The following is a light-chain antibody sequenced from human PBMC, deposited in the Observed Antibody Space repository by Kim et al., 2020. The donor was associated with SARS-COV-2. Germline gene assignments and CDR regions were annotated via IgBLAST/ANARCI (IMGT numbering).Light chain of an antibody. CDR3: NSRDSSGNHLV. J-gene: IGLJ3*02. CDR1: SLRNYY. Sequence: ALDQTVRITCQGDSLRNYYASWYQQKPRQAPVVVIYGRNDRPSGIPDRFSGSNSGNTASLTITGAQAEDEANYYCNSRDSSGNHLVFGGGTQLTVL. V-gene: IGLV3-19*01. CDR2: GRN.